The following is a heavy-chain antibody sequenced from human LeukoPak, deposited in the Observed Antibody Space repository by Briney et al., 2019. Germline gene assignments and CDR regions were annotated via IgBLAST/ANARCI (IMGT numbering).Heavy chain of an antibody. CDR2: ISSSGSTI. CDR1: GFTFSSYE. CDR3: ARGLLRCFDWLLRRTGGYYYYGMDV. J-gene: IGHJ6*02. Sequence: GGSLRLSCAASGFTFSSYEMNWVRQAPGKGLEWVSYISSSGSTIYYADSVKGRFTISRDNAKNSLYLQMNSLRAEDTAVYYCARGLLRCFDWLLRRTGGYYYYGMDVWGQGTTVTVSS. D-gene: IGHD3-9*01. V-gene: IGHV3-48*03.